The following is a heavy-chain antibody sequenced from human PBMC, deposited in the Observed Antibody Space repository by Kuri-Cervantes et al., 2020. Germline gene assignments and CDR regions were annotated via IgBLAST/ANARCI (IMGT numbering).Heavy chain of an antibody. Sequence: ETLSLTCAASGFTSSSYWMSWVRQAPGKGLEWVANIKQDGSEKHYVDSVKGRFTISRDNSKNTLYLQMNSLRAEDTAVYHCARVDVWAAPFDYWGQGTLVTVSS. V-gene: IGHV3-7*01. J-gene: IGHJ4*02. CDR2: IKQDGSEK. D-gene: IGHD2-8*01. CDR3: ARVDVWAAPFDY. CDR1: GFTSSSYW.